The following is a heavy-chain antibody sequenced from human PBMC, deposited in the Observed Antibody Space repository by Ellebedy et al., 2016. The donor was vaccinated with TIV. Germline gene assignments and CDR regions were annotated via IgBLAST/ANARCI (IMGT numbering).Heavy chain of an antibody. J-gene: IGHJ4*02. CDR2: IYYSGST. Sequence: MPSETLSLTCTVSGGSISSSSYYWGWIRQPPGKGLEWIGSIYYSGSTKYSPSLKSRASVSLDASKNQFSLRLNSVTAADTAVYYCARSSSWYCFDYWGQGTLVTVSS. V-gene: IGHV4-39*07. CDR3: ARSSSWYCFDY. CDR1: GGSISSSSYY. D-gene: IGHD3-10*01.